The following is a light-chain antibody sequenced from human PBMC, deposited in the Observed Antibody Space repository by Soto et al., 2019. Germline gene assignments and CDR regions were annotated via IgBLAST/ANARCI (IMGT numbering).Light chain of an antibody. CDR2: GAS. V-gene: IGKV3-20*01. Sequence: IVFTQSPGKLSLSPGERATLSCRASQSVSNNYLAWYQQKPGQAPRLLIYGASSRATGIPDRFSGSGSGTDFTLTISRLEPEDFAVYYCQQYGSSLRTSGQGTNVDI. J-gene: IGKJ1*01. CDR3: QQYGSSLRT. CDR1: QSVSNNY.